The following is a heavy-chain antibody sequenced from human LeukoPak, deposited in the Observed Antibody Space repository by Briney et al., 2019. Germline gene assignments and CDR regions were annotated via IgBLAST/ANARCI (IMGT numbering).Heavy chain of an antibody. CDR2: IFYTGRT. J-gene: IGHJ4*02. Sequence: PSETLSLTCTVSGGSISSYYWSWIRQPPGKGLEWIGYIFYTGRTNYNPSLKSRVTISVDTSENQFSLKLSSVTAADTAVYYCARLGAAGIFDYWGQGTLVTVSS. CDR1: GGSISSYY. CDR3: ARLGAAGIFDY. V-gene: IGHV4-59*08. D-gene: IGHD6-13*01.